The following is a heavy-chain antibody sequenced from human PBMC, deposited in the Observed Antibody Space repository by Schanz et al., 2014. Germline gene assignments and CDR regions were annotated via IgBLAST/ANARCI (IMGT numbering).Heavy chain of an antibody. Sequence: VQLVESGGGVVRPGGSLRLSCAASGFTFSDYFMAWIRQPPGRGLEWVSYIGNGGVTIYYADSVKGRFTISRDNSKNSLYLQMNSLRAEDTAVYYCARPALWFGDNCFDPWGQGTLVTVSS. CDR3: ARPALWFGDNCFDP. CDR1: GFTFSDYF. D-gene: IGHD3-10*01. CDR2: IGNGGVTI. J-gene: IGHJ5*02. V-gene: IGHV3-11*04.